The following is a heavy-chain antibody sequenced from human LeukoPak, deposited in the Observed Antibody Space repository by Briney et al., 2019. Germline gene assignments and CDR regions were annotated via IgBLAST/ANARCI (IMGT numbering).Heavy chain of an antibody. V-gene: IGHV3-23*01. CDR3: AKDPLITMIVVVLTPIDY. D-gene: IGHD3-22*01. J-gene: IGHJ4*02. CDR1: GFTFSSYA. Sequence: GGSLRLSCAASGFTFSSYAMSWVRQAPGKGLEWVSAISGSGGSTYYADSVKGRFTISRDNSKNTLYLQMNSLRAEDTAVYYCAKDPLITMIVVVLTPIDYWGQGTLVTVSS. CDR2: ISGSGGST.